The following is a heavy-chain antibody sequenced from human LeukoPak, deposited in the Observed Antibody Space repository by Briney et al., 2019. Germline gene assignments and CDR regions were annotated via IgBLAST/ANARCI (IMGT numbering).Heavy chain of an antibody. CDR2: ISSSGSTI. Sequence: GGSLRLSCAASGFTFSDYYMSWIRQAPGKGLEWVSYISSSGSTIYYADSVKGRFTISRDNAKNSLYLQMNSLRAEDTAVYYCAREEFDFWSDYLNWFDPWGQGTLVAVSS. J-gene: IGHJ5*02. CDR3: AREEFDFWSDYLNWFDP. CDR1: GFTFSDYY. D-gene: IGHD3-3*01. V-gene: IGHV3-11*01.